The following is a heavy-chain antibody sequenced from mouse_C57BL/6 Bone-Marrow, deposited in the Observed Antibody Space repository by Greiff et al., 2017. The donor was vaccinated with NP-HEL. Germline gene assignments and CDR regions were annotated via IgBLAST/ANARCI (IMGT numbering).Heavy chain of an antibody. CDR1: GYAFTNYL. CDR2: INPGSGGT. D-gene: IGHD2-2*01. CDR3: ARSVYYGYDAWFAY. Sequence: QVQLQQSGAELVRPGTSVKVSCKASGYAFTNYLIEWVKQRPGQGLEWIGVINPGSGGTKYNEKFKGKATLTADKSSSTAYMQLSSLTSEDSAVYFCARSVYYGYDAWFAYWGQGTLVTVSA. V-gene: IGHV1-54*01. J-gene: IGHJ3*01.